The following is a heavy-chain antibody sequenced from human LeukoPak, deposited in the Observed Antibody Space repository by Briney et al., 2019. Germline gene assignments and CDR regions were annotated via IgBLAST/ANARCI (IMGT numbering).Heavy chain of an antibody. D-gene: IGHD6-13*01. Sequence: GGSLRLSCAASGFTFSSYWMHWVRQAPGKGLVWVSRINSDGSSTSYADSVKGRFTISRDNAKNTLYLQMNSLRAEDTAVYYCARALPQYSSSWYRRDYYYYMDVWGKGTTVTVSS. CDR2: INSDGSST. J-gene: IGHJ6*03. CDR3: ARALPQYSSSWYRRDYYYYMDV. V-gene: IGHV3-74*01. CDR1: GFTFSSYW.